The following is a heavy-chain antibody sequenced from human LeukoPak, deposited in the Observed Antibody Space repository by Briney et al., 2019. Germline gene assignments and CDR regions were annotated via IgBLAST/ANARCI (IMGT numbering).Heavy chain of an antibody. J-gene: IGHJ4*02. D-gene: IGHD4-23*01. CDR2: IHYSGNT. Sequence: SETLSLTCTVSGGSISSYYWSWIRQPPGKGLEWIGHIHYSGNTYYNPFLKSRVSISVDTSKNQFSLKLSSVTAADTAVYYCARENNDYGGKKAFDYWGQGTLVTVSS. CDR3: ARENNDYGGKKAFDY. V-gene: IGHV4-30-4*01. CDR1: GGSISSYY.